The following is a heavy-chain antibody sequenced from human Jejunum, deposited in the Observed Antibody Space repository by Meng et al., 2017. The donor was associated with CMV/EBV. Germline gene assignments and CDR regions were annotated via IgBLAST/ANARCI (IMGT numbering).Heavy chain of an antibody. CDR3: ARGPGASTREGFDY. CDR1: GGSINNYY. CDR2: FYSSDTY. D-gene: IGHD1-26*01. V-gene: IGHV4-4*07. Sequence: QGQLQESGQGLVKPSETLSLTCTVSGGSINNYYRSWIRQSAGKGLEWIGRFYSSDTYNYHPSLNSRVTMSLDTSKNQFSLNLRSVTAADTAIYYCARGPGASTREGFDYWGLGTLVTVSS. J-gene: IGHJ4*02.